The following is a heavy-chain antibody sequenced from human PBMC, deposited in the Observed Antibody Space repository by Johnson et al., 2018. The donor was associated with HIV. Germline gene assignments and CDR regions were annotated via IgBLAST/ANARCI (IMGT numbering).Heavy chain of an antibody. CDR2: RRYDGRNK. J-gene: IGHJ3*02. V-gene: IGHV3-33*01. D-gene: IGHD4-23*01. Sequence: QVQLVESGGGVVQPGRSVRLSCAASGFTFSSYGMHWVRQAPGKGLEWVAFRRYDGRNKYYVDSVKGRFTISRDNSKNTLYLQMNSLRAEDTALYYCARDFNSGSPDGAFDIWGQGTMVTVSS. CDR3: ARDFNSGSPDGAFDI. CDR1: GFTFSSYG.